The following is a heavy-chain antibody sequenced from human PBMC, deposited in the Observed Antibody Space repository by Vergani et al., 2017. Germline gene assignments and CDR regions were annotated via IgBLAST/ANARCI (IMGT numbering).Heavy chain of an antibody. D-gene: IGHD5-12*01. CDR1: GFTFDDYA. Sequence: EVQLVESGGGLVQPGRSLRLSCAASGFTFDDYAMHWVRQAPGKGLEWVSGISWNSGSIGYADSVKGRFTISRDNAKNSLYLQTNSLRAEDTALYYCAKDVDIVATTYFDYWGQGTLVTVSS. V-gene: IGHV3-9*01. J-gene: IGHJ4*02. CDR3: AKDVDIVATTYFDY. CDR2: ISWNSGSI.